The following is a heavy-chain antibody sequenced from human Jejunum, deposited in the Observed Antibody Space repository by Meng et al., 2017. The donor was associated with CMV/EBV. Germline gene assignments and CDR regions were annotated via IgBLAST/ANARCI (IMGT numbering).Heavy chain of an antibody. CDR2: IDTRGST. V-gene: IGHV4-30-4*01. D-gene: IGHD6-19*01. CDR1: GGSIGSGDFC. J-gene: IGHJ4*02. CDR3: ARGYSSGWYYFHY. Sequence: HLQESGPGLVRPSQTLSLTCTASGGSIGSGDFCWSWIRQPPGNGLEWIGYIDTRGSTYYNPSLTSRVTVSMDTSKNQFSLKLTSVTAADTAVYYCARGYSSGWYYFHYWGQGTLVTVSS.